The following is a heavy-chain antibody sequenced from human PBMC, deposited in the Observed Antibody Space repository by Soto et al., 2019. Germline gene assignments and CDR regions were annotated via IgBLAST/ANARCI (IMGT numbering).Heavy chain of an antibody. J-gene: IGHJ1*01. D-gene: IGHD3-22*01. CDR3: AAGRGYYPGYFQH. CDR2: ISGSGGST. CDR1: GFTFSSNA. Sequence: GGSLRLSCAPSGFTFSSNAMSWVRQPPGKGLEWDSAISGSGGSTYYADSVKGRFTISRDNSNNTLYLQMNSSRAEDTAEYSWAAGRGYYPGYFQHWGQGTLVTVSS. V-gene: IGHV3-23*01.